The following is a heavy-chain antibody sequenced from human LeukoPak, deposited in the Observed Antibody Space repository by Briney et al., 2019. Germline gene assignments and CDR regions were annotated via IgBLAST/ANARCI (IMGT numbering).Heavy chain of an antibody. J-gene: IGHJ3*02. D-gene: IGHD3-16*02. CDR2: IKQDGSEK. CDR3: ARDGVINNHDAFDI. V-gene: IGHV3-7*01. CDR1: GFTFSSYW. Sequence: PGGSLRLSCAASGFTFSSYWMSWVRQAPGKGLEWVANIKQDGSEKYYVDPVKGRFTISRDNAKNSLYLQMNSLRAEDTAVYYCARDGVINNHDAFDIWGQGTMVTVSS.